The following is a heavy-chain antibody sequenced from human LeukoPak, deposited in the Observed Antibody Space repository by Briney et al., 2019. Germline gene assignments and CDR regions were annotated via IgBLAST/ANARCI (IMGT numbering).Heavy chain of an antibody. CDR1: GGSISSYY. CDR3: VRGGGFWSGYYLDY. D-gene: IGHD3-3*01. Sequence: SETLSLTCTVSGGSISSYYWSWIRQPPGKGLEWIGYIYYSGSTNYNPSLKSRVTISVDTSKNQFSLKLSSVTAADTAVYYCVRGGGFWSGYYLDYWGQGTLVTVSS. CDR2: IYYSGST. J-gene: IGHJ4*02. V-gene: IGHV4-59*01.